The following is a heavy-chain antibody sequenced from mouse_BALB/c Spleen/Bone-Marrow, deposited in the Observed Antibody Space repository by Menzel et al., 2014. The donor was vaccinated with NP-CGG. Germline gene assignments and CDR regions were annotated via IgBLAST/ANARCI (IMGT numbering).Heavy chain of an antibody. Sequence: VQLQQSGPGLVKPSQSLSITCSVTGYSITSGYYWNWIRQFPGNKLEWMGFISYDGSYDYNPSLKNRISITRDTSKNQFFLKLNSVTTEDTATYYCARLRGFFAMDYWGQGTSVTVSS. V-gene: IGHV3-6*02. CDR2: ISYDGSY. CDR3: ARLRGFFAMDY. CDR1: GYSITSGYY. J-gene: IGHJ4*01. D-gene: IGHD1-1*01.